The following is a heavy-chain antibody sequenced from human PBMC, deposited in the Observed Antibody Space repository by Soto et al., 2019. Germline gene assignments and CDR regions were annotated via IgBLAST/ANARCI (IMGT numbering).Heavy chain of an antibody. D-gene: IGHD3-3*01. CDR2: ISSSSSYI. J-gene: IGHJ6*02. Sequence: PGGSLRLCCAASGFTFSSYSMNWVRQAPGKGLEWVSSISSSSSYIYYADSVKGRFTISRDNAKNSLYLQMNSLRAEDTAVYYCARDSYYDFWSGYYGDYYYYYGMDVWGQGTTVTVSS. CDR1: GFTFSSYS. CDR3: ARDSYYDFWSGYYGDYYYYYGMDV. V-gene: IGHV3-21*01.